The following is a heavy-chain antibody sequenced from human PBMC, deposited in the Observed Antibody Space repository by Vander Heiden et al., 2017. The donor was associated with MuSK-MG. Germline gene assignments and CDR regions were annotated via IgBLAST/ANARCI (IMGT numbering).Heavy chain of an antibody. Sequence: QITLKDSGATLVKPAQTLTLTCTFSGFSLSTSGVGVGWIRQPPGKALEWLALIYWDDDKRYSPALKSRLTITKDTSKNQVVITMTNMDPVDTAKYYCALRSVDKAMAYWGQGTLVTVSS. CDR3: ALRSVDKAMAY. J-gene: IGHJ4*02. D-gene: IGHD5-18*01. CDR1: GFSLSTSGVG. CDR2: IYWDDDK. V-gene: IGHV2-5*02.